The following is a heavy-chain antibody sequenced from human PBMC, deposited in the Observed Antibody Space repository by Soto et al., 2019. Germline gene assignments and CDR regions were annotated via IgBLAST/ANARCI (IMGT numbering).Heavy chain of an antibody. CDR1: GFTFSSYG. V-gene: IGHV3-33*01. D-gene: IGHD4-17*01. Sequence: GGSLRLSCAASGFTFSSYGMHWVRQAPGKGLEWVAVIWYDGSNKYYADSVKGRFTISRDNSKNTLYLQMNSLRAEDTAVYYCAREHYGDPYDYFDYWGQGTLVTVSS. CDR3: AREHYGDPYDYFDY. CDR2: IWYDGSNK. J-gene: IGHJ4*02.